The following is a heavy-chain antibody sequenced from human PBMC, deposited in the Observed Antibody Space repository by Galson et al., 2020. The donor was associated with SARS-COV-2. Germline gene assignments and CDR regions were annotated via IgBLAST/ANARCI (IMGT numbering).Heavy chain of an antibody. D-gene: IGHD5-12*01. CDR2: IDPNGGGT. Sequence: ASENVPCKTSGYTFTAYYIHWVRQPPGQGPECMGWIDPNGGGTKHAQKLQGRVTMTRDTSMTTVYMELSTLRSDDTAVYYCAGGDMGYAAHWGQGVAVTVSS. CDR1: GYTFTAYY. J-gene: IGHJ1*01. CDR3: AGGDMGYAAH. V-gene: IGHV1-2*02.